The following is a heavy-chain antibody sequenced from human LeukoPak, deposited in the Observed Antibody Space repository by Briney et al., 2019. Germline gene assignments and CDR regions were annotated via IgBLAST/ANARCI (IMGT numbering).Heavy chain of an antibody. J-gene: IGHJ4*02. V-gene: IGHV4-39*01. CDR1: GGSISSSSYY. D-gene: IGHD1-7*01. CDR3: ALEGGTKYFDY. CDR2: IYYSGST. Sequence: PSETLSLTCTVSGGSISSSSYYWGWIRQPPGQGLEWIGSIYYSGSTYYNPSLKSRVTISVDTSKNQFSLKLSSVTAADTAVYYCALEGGTKYFDYWGQGTLVTVSS.